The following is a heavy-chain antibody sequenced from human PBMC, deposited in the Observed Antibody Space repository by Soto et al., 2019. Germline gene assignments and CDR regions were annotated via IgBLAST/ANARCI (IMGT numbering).Heavy chain of an antibody. V-gene: IGHV3-21*01. J-gene: IGHJ6*03. Sequence: EVQLVESGGGLVKPGGSLRLSCAASGFTFSSYSMNWVRQAPGKGLEWVSSISSSSSYIYYADSVKGRFTISTDNAKHSLYLQMNRLRAEDTAVYYCARPWGNYYYYYYMDVWGKGTTVTVSS. CDR2: ISSSSSYI. CDR1: GFTFSSYS. CDR3: ARPWGNYYYYYYMDV. D-gene: IGHD7-27*01.